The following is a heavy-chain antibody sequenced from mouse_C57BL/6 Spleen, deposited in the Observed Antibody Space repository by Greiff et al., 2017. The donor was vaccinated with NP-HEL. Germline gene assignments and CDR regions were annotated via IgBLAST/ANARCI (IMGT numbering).Heavy chain of an antibody. CDR2: IYPGSGNT. CDR1: GYTFTDYY. V-gene: IGHV1-76*01. Sequence: QVQLKESGAELVRPGASVKLSCKASGYTFTDYYINWVKQRPGQGLEWIARIYPGSGNTYYNEKFKGKATLTAEKSSSTAYMQLSSLTSEDSAVYFCAREITTVWEYFDVWGTGTTVTVSS. CDR3: AREITTVWEYFDV. J-gene: IGHJ1*03. D-gene: IGHD1-1*01.